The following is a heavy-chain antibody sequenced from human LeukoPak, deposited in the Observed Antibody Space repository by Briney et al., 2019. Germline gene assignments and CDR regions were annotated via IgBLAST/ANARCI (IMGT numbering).Heavy chain of an antibody. Sequence: QPGGSLRLSCAASGCTFSSYWMSWVRQAPGKGVEWVANIKQDGSEKYYVDSVKGRFTISRDNAKNSLSLQMNSLRAEDTAVYYCARNGDYAGRGFYYFFDYWGRGTLVTVSS. CDR1: GCTFSSYW. V-gene: IGHV3-7*04. J-gene: IGHJ4*02. D-gene: IGHD3-22*01. CDR2: IKQDGSEK. CDR3: ARNGDYAGRGFYYFFDY.